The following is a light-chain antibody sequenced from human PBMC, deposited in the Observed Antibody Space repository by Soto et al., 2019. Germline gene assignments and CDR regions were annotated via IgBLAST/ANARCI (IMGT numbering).Light chain of an antibody. J-gene: IGLJ1*01. Sequence: QSVLTQPPSVSGAPGQRVIISCSGTSSNIGPGYDVSWYQQLPGTAPKLIMSGFINRPSGVPDRFSGSKSVPSASLAISGLQPDDEADYYCQAYASRLRGYVFGAGTKLTVL. CDR1: SSNIGPGYD. V-gene: IGLV1-40*01. CDR2: GFI. CDR3: QAYASRLRGYV.